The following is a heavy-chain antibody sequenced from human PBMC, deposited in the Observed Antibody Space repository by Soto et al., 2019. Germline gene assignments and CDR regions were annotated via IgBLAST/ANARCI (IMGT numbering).Heavy chain of an antibody. CDR3: ATDSPPFAP. J-gene: IGHJ5*02. CDR2: IIPIFGTA. V-gene: IGHV1-69*01. CDR1: GYTFTGYY. Sequence: QVQLVQSGAEVKKPGASVKVSCKASGYTFTGYYMHWVRQAPGQGLEWMGGIIPIFGTANYAQKFQGRVTITADESTSTASMELSSLRSEDTAVYSCATDSPPFAPWCQGTLVTVSS.